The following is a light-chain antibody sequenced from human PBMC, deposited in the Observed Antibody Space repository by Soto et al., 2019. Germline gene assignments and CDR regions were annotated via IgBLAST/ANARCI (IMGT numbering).Light chain of an antibody. Sequence: EIVMTHSPATLSVSPGERATLSCRASQSVGSTLVWYQQKPAQPPRHLIFGASTTATGIPASFSGSGSGTEFTLTVSGMQSEDFAVYYCQPHNNWQFTFGRGTKLEIK. CDR3: QPHNNWQFT. CDR1: QSVGST. V-gene: IGKV3-15*01. J-gene: IGKJ2*01. CDR2: GAS.